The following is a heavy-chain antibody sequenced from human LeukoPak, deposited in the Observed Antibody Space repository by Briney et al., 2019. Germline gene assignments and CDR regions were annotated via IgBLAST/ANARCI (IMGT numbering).Heavy chain of an antibody. D-gene: IGHD1-14*01. CDR2: ISGSGGSI. CDR3: AKGVTGIIRRYYFDY. V-gene: IGHV3-23*01. J-gene: IGHJ4*02. CDR1: GFTFSNYG. Sequence: GGSLRLSCAASGFTFSNYGMSWVRQAPGKGLEWVSTISGSGGSIYYADSVKGRFTISRDNSKNTLYLQMSSLRAEDTAVYYCAKGVTGIIRRYYFDYWGQGTLVTVSS.